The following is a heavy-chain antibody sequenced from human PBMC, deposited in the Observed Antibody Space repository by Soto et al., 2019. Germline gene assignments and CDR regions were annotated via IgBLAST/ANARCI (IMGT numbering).Heavy chain of an antibody. J-gene: IGHJ6*02. CDR3: ATGPGYDILTGYYSYYYYYYGMDV. CDR2: INHSGST. D-gene: IGHD3-9*01. Sequence: SETLSLTCAVYGGSFSGYYWSWIRQPPGKGLEWIGEINHSGSTNYNPSLKSRVTISVDTSKNQFSLKLSSVTAADTAVYYCATGPGYDILTGYYSYYYYYYGMDVWGQGTTVTVSS. V-gene: IGHV4-34*01. CDR1: GGSFSGYY.